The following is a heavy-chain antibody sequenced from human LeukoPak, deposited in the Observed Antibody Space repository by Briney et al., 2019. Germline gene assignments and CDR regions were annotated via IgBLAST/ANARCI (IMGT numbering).Heavy chain of an antibody. CDR2: IFYSGST. CDR1: GGSISSNIY. V-gene: IGHV4-39*01. CDR3: ARHSPYYDDSNGYYYHPDY. D-gene: IGHD3-22*01. J-gene: IGHJ4*02. Sequence: PSETLSLTCTVSGGSISSNIYWGWIRQPPGKGLEWIGSIFYSGSTYYNLSLKSRLTISVDTSKNEFSLKLSSVTAADTAVYYCARHSPYYDDSNGYYYHPDYWGQGTLVTVSS.